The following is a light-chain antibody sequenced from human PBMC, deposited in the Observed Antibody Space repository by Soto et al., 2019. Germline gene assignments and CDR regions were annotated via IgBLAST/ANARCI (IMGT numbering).Light chain of an antibody. J-gene: IGKJ4*01. CDR2: AAS. V-gene: IGKV1-39*01. CDR3: QQSYSNTLT. CDR1: QSISSY. Sequence: DHPITDAPPALSASVVALVHITCRASQSISSYLNWYQQKPGKAPKLLIYAASSLQSGVPSRFSGSGSGTDFTLTISRLQPEDFATYYCQQSYSNTLTFGGGTKVDIK.